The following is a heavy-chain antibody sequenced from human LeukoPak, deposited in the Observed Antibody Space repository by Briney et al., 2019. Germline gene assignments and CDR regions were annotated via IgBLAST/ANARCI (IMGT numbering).Heavy chain of an antibody. D-gene: IGHD2-15*01. CDR2: IYYTGDT. V-gene: IGHV4-39*01. Sequence: PSETLSLTCTVSGGSIRSGSYYWAWIRRPPGRGLEWIGSIYYTGDTYYSPSFRSRVIMSVDTSKNQFSLNLSSVTAADTAVYYCARRTTYCSGGSCYYFDKWGQGALVTVSS. J-gene: IGHJ4*02. CDR3: ARRTTYCSGGSCYYFDK. CDR1: GGSIRSGSYY.